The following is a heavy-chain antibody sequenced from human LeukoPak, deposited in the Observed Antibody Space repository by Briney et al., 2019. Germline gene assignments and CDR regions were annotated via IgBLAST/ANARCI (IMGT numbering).Heavy chain of an antibody. V-gene: IGHV3-7*01. CDR3: ARDTGDKHPMPFDY. CDR1: GFTSSRYW. CDR2: IRRDGSEE. J-gene: IGHJ4*02. Sequence: GGSLRLSCAASGFTSSRYWMTWVRQAPGKGLEWVANIRRDGSEEYYVDSVKGRFTISKDNAKNSLYLQMNSLRAEDTAVYYCARDTGDKHPMPFDYWGQGTLVTVSS. D-gene: IGHD4-17*01.